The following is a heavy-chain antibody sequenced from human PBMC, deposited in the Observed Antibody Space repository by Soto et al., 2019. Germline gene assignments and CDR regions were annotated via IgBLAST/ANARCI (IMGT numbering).Heavy chain of an antibody. Sequence: PGGSLRLSCAASGFTFSSYAMSWVRQAPGKGLEWVSAISGSGGSTYYADSVKGRFTISRDNSKNTLYLQMNSLRAEDTAVYYCAKIPMIVVVVPYYFDYWGQGTLVTVSS. D-gene: IGHD3-22*01. CDR1: GFTFSSYA. J-gene: IGHJ4*02. CDR3: AKIPMIVVVVPYYFDY. CDR2: ISGSGGST. V-gene: IGHV3-23*01.